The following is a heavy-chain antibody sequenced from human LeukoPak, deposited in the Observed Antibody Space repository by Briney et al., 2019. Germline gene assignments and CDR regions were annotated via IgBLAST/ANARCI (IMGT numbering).Heavy chain of an antibody. CDR3: ARGGDPQEYSSSWYLYYYYYYYMDV. V-gene: IGHV4-4*02. Sequence: SETLSLTCAVSGGSISSSNWWSWVRQPPGKGLEWIGEIYHSGSTNYNPSLKSRVTISVDKSKNQFSLKLSSVTAADTAVYYCARGGDPQEYSSSWYLYYYYYYYMDVWGKGTTVTISS. D-gene: IGHD6-13*01. CDR2: IYHSGST. CDR1: GGSISSSNW. J-gene: IGHJ6*03.